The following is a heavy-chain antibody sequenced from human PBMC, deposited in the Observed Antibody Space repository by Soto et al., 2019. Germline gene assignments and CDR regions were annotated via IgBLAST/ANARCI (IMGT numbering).Heavy chain of an antibody. CDR2: ISYDGSNK. V-gene: IGHV3-30*03. CDR1: GFTFSSYG. D-gene: IGHD3-16*01. J-gene: IGHJ4*02. CDR3: ATASTFGGLKLPGAFDY. Sequence: QVQLVESGGGVVQPGRSLRLSCAASGFTFSSYGMHWVRQAPGKGLEWVAVISYDGSNKYYADSVKGRFTISRDNSKNTLSLQMNRPRAEDTAVYYCATASTFGGLKLPGAFDYWGQGNMVTVSS.